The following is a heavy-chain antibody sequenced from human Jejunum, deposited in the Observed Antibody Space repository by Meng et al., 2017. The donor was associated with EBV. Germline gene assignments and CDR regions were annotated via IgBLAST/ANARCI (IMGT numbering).Heavy chain of an antibody. CDR1: GDTFSSYD. V-gene: IGHV1-8*01. D-gene: IGHD5-18*01. J-gene: IGHJ5*02. CDR2: MNHNSGNT. CDR3: ARGASYGSALP. Sequence: QVPLGQSGADVTKPGATVKVSCEASGDTFSSYDSNWVRQATGQGLEWIGWMNHNSGNTGYAQKFQGRVTMTRNTSISTAYMERSSLRAEDTAVYYCARGASYGSALPWGQGTLVTVSS.